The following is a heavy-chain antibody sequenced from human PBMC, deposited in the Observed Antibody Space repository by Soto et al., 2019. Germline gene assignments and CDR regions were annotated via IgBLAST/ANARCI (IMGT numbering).Heavy chain of an antibody. D-gene: IGHD3-16*01. J-gene: IGHJ3*01. CDR1: GDSVPSNSAS. CDR3: ARVSNPFRLKIGGEDAYVF. Sequence: PSQTLSRTCVISGDSVPSNSASWNWIRQSPSKGLEWLGRTYYRAKWYNDYAVSVKSRITINPDTSKNQFSLQLNSVTPEDTAFYYCARVSNPFRLKIGGEDAYVFWGQRPLFT. V-gene: IGHV6-1*01. CDR2: TYYRAKWYN.